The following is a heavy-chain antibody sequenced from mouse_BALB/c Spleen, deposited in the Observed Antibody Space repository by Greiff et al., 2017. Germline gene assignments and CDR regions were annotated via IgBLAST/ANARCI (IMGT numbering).Heavy chain of an antibody. V-gene: IGHV7-3*02. CDR2: IRNKANGYTT. J-gene: IGHJ2*01. CDR1: GFTFTDYY. CDR3: ARDEDRYYFDY. Sequence: DVQLVESGGGLVQPGGSLRLSCATSGFTFTDYYMSWVRQPPGKALEWLGFIRNKANGYTTEYSASVKGRFTISRDNSQSILYLQMNTLRAEDSATYYCARDEDRYYFDYWGQGTTLTVSS. D-gene: IGHD2-14*01.